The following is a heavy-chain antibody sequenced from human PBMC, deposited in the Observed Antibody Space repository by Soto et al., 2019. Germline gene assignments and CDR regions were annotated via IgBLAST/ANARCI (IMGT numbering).Heavy chain of an antibody. CDR1: GTSLSGLP. J-gene: IGHJ4*02. Sequence: AAVKVSCKVSGTSLSGLPMHWVRQAPGKGLEWMGSLDYEEGERSFAHRFQGRLTVTEDTSTDTAYMELSSLMSEDTAVYYCAAGVTTFDYWGQGTLVTVSS. CDR3: AAGVTTFDY. CDR2: LDYEEGER. V-gene: IGHV1-24*01. D-gene: IGHD4-17*01.